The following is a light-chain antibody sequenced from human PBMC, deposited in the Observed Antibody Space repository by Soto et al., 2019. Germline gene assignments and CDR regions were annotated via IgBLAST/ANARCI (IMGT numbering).Light chain of an antibody. J-gene: IGKJ4*02. CDR1: QSVGNS. Sequence: DIQMTQSPSTVSASVGDTVSITCRASQSVGNSLAWYQQRPGKAPKLLIFDASTLESGVPSKFSGSGSDTEFTFTISSLQPDDSATYYCQQYNTYGLTFGGGTKVDIK. CDR2: DAS. V-gene: IGKV1-5*01. CDR3: QQYNTYGLT.